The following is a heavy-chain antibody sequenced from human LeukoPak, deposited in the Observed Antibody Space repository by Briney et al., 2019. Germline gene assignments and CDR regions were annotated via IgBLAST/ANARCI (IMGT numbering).Heavy chain of an antibody. D-gene: IGHD5-24*01. CDR1: GGSFSGYY. J-gene: IGHJ4*02. CDR2: IYHSGST. Sequence: SETLSLTCAVYGGSFSGYYWGWIRQPPGKGLEWIGSIYHSGSTYYNLSLKSRVTISVDTSKNQFSLKLSSVTAADTAVYYCARGRDGYISYYFDYWGQGTLVTVSS. V-gene: IGHV4-38-2*01. CDR3: ARGRDGYISYYFDY.